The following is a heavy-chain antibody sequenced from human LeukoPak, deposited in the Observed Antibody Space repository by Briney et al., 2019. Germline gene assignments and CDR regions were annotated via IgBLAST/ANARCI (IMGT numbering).Heavy chain of an antibody. CDR2: ISSNGGST. V-gene: IGHV3-64*01. Sequence: GGSLRLSCAASGFTFSSYAMHWVRQAPGKGLEYVSAISSNGGSTYYANSVKGRFTISRDNSKNTLYRQMGSLRAEDMAVYYCARTPSLVVVPAAWFDYWGQGTLVTVSS. CDR3: ARTPSLVVVPAAWFDY. J-gene: IGHJ4*02. CDR1: GFTFSSYA. D-gene: IGHD2-2*01.